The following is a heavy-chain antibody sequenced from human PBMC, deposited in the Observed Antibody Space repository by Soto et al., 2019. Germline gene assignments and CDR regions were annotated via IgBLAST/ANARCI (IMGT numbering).Heavy chain of an antibody. Sequence: QVHLQESGPGLVEPSGTLSLTCSVSVSSMGAHDWWPWVRQPPAKGLEWIGEISPGGIATYNPSHKNRVTISIDRSKCQFYRTLNSLTAADTAMYYCARNADCRGGAKCIVGRFDPWGQGILVTVSS. CDR3: ARNADCRGGAKCIVGRFDP. J-gene: IGHJ5*02. CDR2: ISPGGIA. D-gene: IGHD2-15*01. V-gene: IGHV4-4*02. CDR1: VSSMGAHDW.